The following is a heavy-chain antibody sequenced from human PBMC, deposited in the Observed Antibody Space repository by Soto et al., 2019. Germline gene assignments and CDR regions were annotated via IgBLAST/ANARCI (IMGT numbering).Heavy chain of an antibody. CDR2: IYYSGST. CDR1: GASVSSGGHY. J-gene: IGHJ4*02. Sequence: PSETLSLTCSVSGASVSSGGHYWSWIRQSPGKGLEWIGFIYYSGSTNYNPSLKSRVTISVDTSKNQFSLHLNSVTPEDTAVYYCAREFPYYDSSGSYFDYWSQGAFVTVSS. CDR3: AREFPYYDSSGSYFDY. D-gene: IGHD3-22*01. V-gene: IGHV4-61*08.